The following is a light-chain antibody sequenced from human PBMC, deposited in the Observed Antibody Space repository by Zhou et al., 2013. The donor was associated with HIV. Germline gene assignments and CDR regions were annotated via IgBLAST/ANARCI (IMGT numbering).Light chain of an antibody. CDR2: GAS. CDR3: QQYVTSPIT. Sequence: EIVMTQSPATLSVSPGERATLSCRASLSVSSNLAWYQQRPGQTPRLLIYGASTRATGIPARFSGSGSGTDFTLTISRLEPEDFAVYCCQQYVTSPITFGQGTRLEIK. V-gene: IGKV3-15*01. J-gene: IGKJ5*01. CDR1: LSVSSN.